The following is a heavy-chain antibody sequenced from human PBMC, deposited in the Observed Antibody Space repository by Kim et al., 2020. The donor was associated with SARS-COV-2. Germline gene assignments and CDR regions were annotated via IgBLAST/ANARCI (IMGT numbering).Heavy chain of an antibody. D-gene: IGHD5-12*01. V-gene: IGHV3-23*01. CDR3: AKAVDYLYYYYGMDV. CDR2: ISGSGGST. J-gene: IGHJ6*02. CDR1: GFTFSSYA. Sequence: GGSLRLSCAASGFTFSSYAMSWVRQAPGKGLEWVSAISGSGGSTYYADSVKGRFTISRDNSKNTLYLQMNSLRAEDTAVYYCAKAVDYLYYYYGMDVWGQGTTVTVSS.